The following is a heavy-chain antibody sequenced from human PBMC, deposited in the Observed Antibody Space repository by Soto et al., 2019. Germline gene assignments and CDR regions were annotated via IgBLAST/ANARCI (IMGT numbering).Heavy chain of an antibody. D-gene: IGHD3-9*01. V-gene: IGHV2-5*01. CDR2: IYWNDDK. CDR1: GFSLSTSGVG. CDR3: AHRFHDILTGYNTWFDP. Sequence: QITLKESGPTLVKPTQTLTLTCTFSGFSLSTSGVGVGWIRQPPGKALEWLALIYWNDDKRYSPSLKSRLTITQDTYKNQVVLTMTNMDPVDTATYYCAHRFHDILTGYNTWFDPWGQGTLVTVSS. J-gene: IGHJ5*02.